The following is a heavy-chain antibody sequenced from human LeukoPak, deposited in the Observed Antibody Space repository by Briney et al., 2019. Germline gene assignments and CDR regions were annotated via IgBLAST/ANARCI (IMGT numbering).Heavy chain of an antibody. CDR3: AKDLPPYYYDSRTSDAFDI. CDR1: GFTFSSYA. V-gene: IGHV3-23*01. Sequence: GGSLRLSCAASGFTFSSYAMSWVHQAPGKGLEWVSAISGSGGSTYYADSVKGRFTISRDNSKNTLYLQMNSLRAEDTAVYYCAKDLPPYYYDSRTSDAFDIWGQGTMVTVSS. CDR2: ISGSGGST. J-gene: IGHJ3*02. D-gene: IGHD3-22*01.